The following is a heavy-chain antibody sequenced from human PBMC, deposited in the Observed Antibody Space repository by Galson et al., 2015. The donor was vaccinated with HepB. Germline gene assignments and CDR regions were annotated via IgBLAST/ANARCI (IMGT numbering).Heavy chain of an antibody. CDR1: GFTFSSYW. CDR3: ARHSGSYFPDAFDI. CDR2: IKQDGSEK. V-gene: IGHV3-7*03. J-gene: IGHJ3*02. Sequence: SLRLSCAASGFTFSSYWMSWVRQAPGKGLEWVANIKQDGSEKYYVDSVKGRFTISRDNAKNSLYLQMNSLRAEDTAVYYCARHSGSYFPDAFDIWGQGTMVTVSS. D-gene: IGHD1-26*01.